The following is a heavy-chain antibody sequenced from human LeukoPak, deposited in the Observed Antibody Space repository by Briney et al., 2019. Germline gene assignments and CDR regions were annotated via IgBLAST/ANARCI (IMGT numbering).Heavy chain of an antibody. J-gene: IGHJ4*02. V-gene: IGHV3-23*01. Sequence: GGSLRLSCAASGFTFSSYAMSWVRQAPGKGLEWVSGISRSGGTTNYADSVKGRFTISRDNSKSTLYLQMNSLRAEDTAVYYCARGSYYGYYYFDYWGQGTLVTVSS. CDR2: ISRSGGTT. CDR1: GFTFSSYA. CDR3: ARGSYYGYYYFDY. D-gene: IGHD1-26*01.